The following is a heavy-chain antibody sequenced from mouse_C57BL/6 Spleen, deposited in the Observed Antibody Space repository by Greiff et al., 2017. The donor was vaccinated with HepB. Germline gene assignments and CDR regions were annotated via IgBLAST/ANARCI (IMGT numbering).Heavy chain of an antibody. CDR3: ARSGDYDYDSWFAY. CDR2: INPNNGGT. J-gene: IGHJ3*01. D-gene: IGHD2-4*01. CDR1: GYTFTDYD. Sequence: EVQLQQSGPELVKPGASVKIPCKASGYTFTDYDMDWVKQSHGKSLEWIGDINPNNGGTISNQKFKGKATLTVDKSSSTAYMELRSLTSEDTAVYYCARSGDYDYDSWFAYWGQGTLVTVSA. V-gene: IGHV1-18*01.